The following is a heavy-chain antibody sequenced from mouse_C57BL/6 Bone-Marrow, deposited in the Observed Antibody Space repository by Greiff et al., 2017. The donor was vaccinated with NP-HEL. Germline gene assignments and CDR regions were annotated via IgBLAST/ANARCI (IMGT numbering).Heavy chain of an antibody. J-gene: IGHJ4*01. D-gene: IGHD2-3*01. CDR2: IHPNSGST. Sequence: QVQLQQPGAELVKPGASVKLSCKASGYTFTSYWMHWVKQRPGQGLEWIGMIHPNSGSTNYNEKFKSKATLTVDKSSSTAYMQLSSLTSEDSAVYYCARDGKDYAMDYWGQGTSGTVSS. CDR3: ARDGKDYAMDY. CDR1: GYTFTSYW. V-gene: IGHV1-64*01.